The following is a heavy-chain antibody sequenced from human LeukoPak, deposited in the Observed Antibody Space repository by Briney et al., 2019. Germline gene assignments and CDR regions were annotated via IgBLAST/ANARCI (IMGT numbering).Heavy chain of an antibody. Sequence: MPSETLSLTCTVSGGSISSSSYSWGWIRQPPGKGLEWIGSIYFSGSTYYNPSLKSRITISVDTSKTQFSLKLSSVTAADTAIYYCARRRGGSWYPYWFDPWGQGTLVTVSS. CDR1: GGSISSSSYS. V-gene: IGHV4-39*01. CDR2: IYFSGST. CDR3: ARRRGGSWYPYWFDP. D-gene: IGHD6-13*01. J-gene: IGHJ5*02.